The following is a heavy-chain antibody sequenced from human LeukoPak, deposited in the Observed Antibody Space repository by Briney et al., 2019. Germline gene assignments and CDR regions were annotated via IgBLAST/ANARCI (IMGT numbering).Heavy chain of an antibody. J-gene: IGHJ4*02. D-gene: IGHD2-15*01. CDR3: ARIITAAGSDY. V-gene: IGHV3-23*01. CDR1: GFTFSAYA. Sequence: GGSLRLSCAASGFTFSAYAMSWVRQAPGKGLEWVSSISADGAGRYYADSVKGRFIISRDNSRNTLYMQMISLRAEDTAVYYCARIITAAGSDYWGQGTLVTVSS. CDR2: ISADGAGR.